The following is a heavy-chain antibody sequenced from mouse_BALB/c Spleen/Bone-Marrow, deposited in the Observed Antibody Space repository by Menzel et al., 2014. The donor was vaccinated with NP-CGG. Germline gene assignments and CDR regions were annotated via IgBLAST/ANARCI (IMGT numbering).Heavy chain of an antibody. CDR1: GYTFTSYW. V-gene: IGHV1S81*02. J-gene: IGHJ4*01. D-gene: IGHD2-13*01. Sequence: VQLQQSGAELVKPGTSVKLSCKTSGYTFTSYWMHWVKQRPCQGLEWIGEINPSNGRTNYNEKFKNKATRTVDKSSSPDHKKLSSLTSEDAEVYFYARTYGDSPYCYIMDYCAQGTSVTVSS. CDR3: ARTYGDSPYCYIMDY. CDR2: INPSNGRT.